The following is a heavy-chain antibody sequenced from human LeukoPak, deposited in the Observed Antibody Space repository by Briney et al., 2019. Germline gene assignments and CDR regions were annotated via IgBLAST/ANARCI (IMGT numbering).Heavy chain of an antibody. CDR1: GYTFTSYG. D-gene: IGHD6-19*01. Sequence: ASVKVPCKASGYTFTSYGLSWVRQAPGQGLEWMGWISTYNGNTNYAQKLQGRVSMTTDTSTSTAYMELRSLRSDDTAVYYCARSSLAVAGSVFDYWGQRSLVTVSS. V-gene: IGHV1-18*01. CDR3: ARSSLAVAGSVFDY. CDR2: ISTYNGNT. J-gene: IGHJ4*02.